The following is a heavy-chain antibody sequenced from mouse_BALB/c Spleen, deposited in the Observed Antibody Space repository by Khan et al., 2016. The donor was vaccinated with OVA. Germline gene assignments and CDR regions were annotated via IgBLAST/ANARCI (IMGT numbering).Heavy chain of an antibody. V-gene: IGHV3-2*02. Sequence: EVQLQESGPGLVKPSQSLSLTCTVTDYSITSDYAWNWIRQFPGNRLEWMGYINYSGSTSKRPSLKSRISITRDTSKNQIFLQLSSVTTENTATYYCVRGRSYWGQGTLVTVSA. CDR3: VRGRSY. J-gene: IGHJ3*01. CDR2: INYSGST. CDR1: DYSITSDYA.